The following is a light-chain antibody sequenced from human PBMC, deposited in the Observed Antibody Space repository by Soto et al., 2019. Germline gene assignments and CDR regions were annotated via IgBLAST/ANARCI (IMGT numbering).Light chain of an antibody. CDR1: SGHSSYI. V-gene: IGLV4-60*03. CDR3: ETWDSNTHV. Sequence: QSVLTQSSSASASLGSSVKLTCTLSSGHSSYIIAWHQQQPGKAPRYLMKLEGSGSYNKGSGVPDRFSGSSSGADRYLTISNLQSEDEADYYCETWDSNTHVFGTGTKVTGL. J-gene: IGLJ1*01. CDR2: LEGSGSY.